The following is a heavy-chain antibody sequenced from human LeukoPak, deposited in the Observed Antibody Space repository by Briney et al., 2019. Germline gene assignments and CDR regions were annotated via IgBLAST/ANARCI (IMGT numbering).Heavy chain of an antibody. D-gene: IGHD3-22*01. Sequence: SETLSLTCSVSGGSISRGNYYWSWIRQPAGKGLEWIGRIYSSGSTKYNPSLKSRVTISVDTSKNQVSLKLSSVTAADTAAYYCARGPLYDSSGFYHGLYFDSWGQGTLVTVSS. CDR2: IYSSGST. V-gene: IGHV4-61*02. CDR1: GGSISRGNYY. J-gene: IGHJ4*02. CDR3: ARGPLYDSSGFYHGLYFDS.